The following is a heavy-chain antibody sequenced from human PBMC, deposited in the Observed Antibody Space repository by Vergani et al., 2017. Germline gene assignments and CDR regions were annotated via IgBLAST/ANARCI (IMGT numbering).Heavy chain of an antibody. CDR2: INPIFGTA. CDR1: GGTFSSYA. J-gene: IGHJ6*02. V-gene: IGHV1-69*13. CDR3: ARDIAVAGTYYYGMDV. D-gene: IGHD6-19*01. Sequence: QVQLVQSGAEVKKPGSSVKVSCKASGGTFSSYAISWVRQAPGQGLEWMGRINPIFGTANYAQKFQGRVTITADESTSTAYMELSSLRSEDTAVYYCARDIAVAGTYYYGMDVWGQGTTVTVSS.